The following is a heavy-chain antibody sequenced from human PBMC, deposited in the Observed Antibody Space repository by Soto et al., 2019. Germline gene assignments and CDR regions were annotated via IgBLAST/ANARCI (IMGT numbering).Heavy chain of an antibody. CDR3: ARQYCSSTSCYLDDYYYYYMDV. J-gene: IGHJ6*03. V-gene: IGHV1-18*01. CDR1: GYTFTSYG. Sequence: ASVKVSCKASGYTFTSYGISWVRQAPGQGLERMGWISAYNGNTDYAQKLQGRVTMTTDTSTSKAYMELRSLRSDDTAVYYCARQYCSSTSCYLDDYYYYYMDVWGKGTTVTVSS. D-gene: IGHD2-2*01. CDR2: ISAYNGNT.